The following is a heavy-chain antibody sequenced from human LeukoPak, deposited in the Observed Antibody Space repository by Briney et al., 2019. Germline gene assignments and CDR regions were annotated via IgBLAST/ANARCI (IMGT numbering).Heavy chain of an antibody. V-gene: IGHV4-38-2*02. CDR3: ARVYSSSSGTTFDY. D-gene: IGHD6-6*01. J-gene: IGHJ4*02. Sequence: SETLSLTCTVSGYSIGSGYYWGWMRQPPGKGLEGIGSIDHSGSTSYNPSLKSRVTISVDTSKNQFSLKVSSVTAADTTVHYCARVYSSSSGTTFDYCGQGALVTASS. CDR2: IDHSGST. CDR1: GYSIGSGYY.